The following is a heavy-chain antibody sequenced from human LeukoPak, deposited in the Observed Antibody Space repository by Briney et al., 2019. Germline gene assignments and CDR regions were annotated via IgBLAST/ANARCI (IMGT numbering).Heavy chain of an antibody. V-gene: IGHV4-39*01. D-gene: IGHD6-19*01. Sequence: SETLSLTCTVSGGSIRSSSYYWGWIRQPPGKGLEWTGSIYYSGSTHYNPSLKSRVTISVDTSKSQFSLKLSSVTAADTAVYYCARGSSGWVYDYWGQGTLVTVSS. J-gene: IGHJ4*02. CDR3: ARGSSGWVYDY. CDR1: GGSIRSSSYY. CDR2: IYYSGST.